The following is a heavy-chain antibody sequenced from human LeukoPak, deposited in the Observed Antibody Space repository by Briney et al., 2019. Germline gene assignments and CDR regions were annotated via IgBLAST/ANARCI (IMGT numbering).Heavy chain of an antibody. J-gene: IGHJ4*02. CDR1: GFTFSSYA. CDR3: ATKSYYLHY. CDR2: IWYDGSDK. V-gene: IGHV3-33*08. Sequence: GGSLRLSCAASGFTFSSYAMHWVRQAPGKGLEWVAIIWYDGSDKYYADSVKGRFTISRDNSKNTLYLQMNSLRAEDTAVYYCATKSYYLHYWGQGTLVAVSS.